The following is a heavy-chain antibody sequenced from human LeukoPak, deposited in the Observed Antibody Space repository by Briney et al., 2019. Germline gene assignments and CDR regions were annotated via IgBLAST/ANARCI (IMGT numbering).Heavy chain of an antibody. CDR2: ISGSGGTM. D-gene: IGHD6-19*01. J-gene: IGHJ4*02. CDR1: GFTFSSYA. CDR3: AKARDSSAWYGFDY. Sequence: PGGSLRLSCAASGFTFSSYALTWVRQAPGKGLEWASTISGSGGTMYYADSVKGRFTISRDNSKNTLYLQMNSLRAEDTAVYYCAKARDSSAWYGFDYWGQGTLVTVSS. V-gene: IGHV3-23*01.